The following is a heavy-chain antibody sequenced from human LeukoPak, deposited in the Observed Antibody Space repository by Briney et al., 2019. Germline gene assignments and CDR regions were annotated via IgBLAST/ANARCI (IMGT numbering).Heavy chain of an antibody. D-gene: IGHD4-11*01. CDR3: TTVVGVIDYSKYGGWPPYYFDY. V-gene: IGHV3-15*07. CDR2: IKSKTEGGTT. J-gene: IGHJ4*02. CDR1: GFSFSNAW. Sequence: KPGGSLRLSCAASGFSFSNAWMSWVRQAPGKGLEWVGRIKSKTEGGTTDYAAPVKGRFTISRDDSKNTLYLQMNSLKTEDTAVYYCTTVVGVIDYSKYGGWPPYYFDYWGQGTLVTVSS.